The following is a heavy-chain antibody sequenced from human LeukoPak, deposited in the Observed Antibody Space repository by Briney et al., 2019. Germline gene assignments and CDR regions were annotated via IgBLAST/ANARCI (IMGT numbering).Heavy chain of an antibody. D-gene: IGHD5-18*01. CDR1: GFSFDDYA. CDR3: AKDTRGYRYGSYFDY. CDR2: ISWNSGNI. J-gene: IGHJ4*02. Sequence: GGSLRLSCAASGFSFDDYAMHWVRQAPGKGLEWVSGISWNSGNIGYADSVKGRFTISRDNAKNSLYLQMNSLRADDTALYYCAKDTRGYRYGSYFDYWGQGTLVTVSS. V-gene: IGHV3-9*01.